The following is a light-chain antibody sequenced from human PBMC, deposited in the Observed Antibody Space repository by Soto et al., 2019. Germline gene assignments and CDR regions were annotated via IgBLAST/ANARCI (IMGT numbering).Light chain of an antibody. CDR1: QTISNTF. CDR3: QQYGVSPT. CDR2: GAS. J-gene: IGKJ4*01. V-gene: IGKV3-20*01. Sequence: EIVLTQSPGTLSLSPGERATLSCRASQTISNTFLAWYQQRPGQAPRLLIYGASGRAAGIPDRCSGSWSGTDLILSISRLEHEDFAVYYWQQYGVSPTFGGGTKVEIK.